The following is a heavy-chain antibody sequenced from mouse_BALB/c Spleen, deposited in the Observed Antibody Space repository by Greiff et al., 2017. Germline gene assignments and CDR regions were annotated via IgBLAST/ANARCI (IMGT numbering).Heavy chain of an antibody. J-gene: IGHJ1*01. CDR1: GFTFSDYG. CDR2: ISNLAYSI. Sequence: EVKVVESGGGLVQPGGSRKLSCAASGFTFSDYGMAWVRQAPGKGPEWVAFISNLAYSIYYADTVTGRFTISRENAKNTLYLEMSSLRSEDTAMYYCARDRGYYYGSSYGYFDVWGAGTTVTVSS. D-gene: IGHD1-1*01. V-gene: IGHV5-15*02. CDR3: ARDRGYYYGSSYGYFDV.